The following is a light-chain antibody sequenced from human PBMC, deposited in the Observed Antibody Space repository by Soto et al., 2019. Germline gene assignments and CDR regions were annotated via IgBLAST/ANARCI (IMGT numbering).Light chain of an antibody. CDR1: QSVATTD. J-gene: IGKJ2*01. CDR2: GAS. V-gene: IGKV3-20*01. CDR3: QQSGSSPRMYT. Sequence: EIVLTQSPGTLSLSPGERATLSCRASQSVSSRASQSVATTDLAWYQQKPGQAPRLLIYGASTRATGVPDRFSGIWSGIVVTHSISRPEPEDVAVYSCQQSGSSPRMYTFGQGTKLEIK.